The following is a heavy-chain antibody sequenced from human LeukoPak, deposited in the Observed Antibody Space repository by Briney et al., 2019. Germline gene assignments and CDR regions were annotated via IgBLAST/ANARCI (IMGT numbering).Heavy chain of an antibody. J-gene: IGHJ6*03. CDR3: ARGKKGRAARLYYYYMDV. Sequence: ASVKVSCKASGYTFTSYDINWVRQATGQGLEWMGWMNPNSGNTGYAQKFQGRVTITRNTSISTAYMELSSLRSEDTAVYYCARGKKGRAARLYYYYMDVWGKGTTVTVSS. CDR1: GYTFTSYD. D-gene: IGHD6-6*01. V-gene: IGHV1-8*03. CDR2: MNPNSGNT.